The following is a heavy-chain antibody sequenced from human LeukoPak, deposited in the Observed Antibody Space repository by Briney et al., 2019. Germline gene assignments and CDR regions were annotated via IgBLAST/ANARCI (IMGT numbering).Heavy chain of an antibody. D-gene: IGHD6-19*01. V-gene: IGHV3-30*02. CDR3: ARGSSGCHI. Sequence: GGSLRLSCAASGFNFRTYGMHWVRQAPGKGLDWVAFIRYDGSNKYYADSVKGRFTISRDNSKNTLYLQMNSLRADDTAVYYCARGSSGCHIWGQGTLVTVSS. J-gene: IGHJ4*02. CDR2: IRYDGSNK. CDR1: GFNFRTYG.